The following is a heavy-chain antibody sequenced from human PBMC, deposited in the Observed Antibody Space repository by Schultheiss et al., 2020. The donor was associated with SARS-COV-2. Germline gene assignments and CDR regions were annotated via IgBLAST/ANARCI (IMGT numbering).Heavy chain of an antibody. V-gene: IGHV3-11*03. CDR1: GFTFSDYY. CDR2: ISSSSSYT. J-gene: IGHJ5*02. Sequence: GGSLRLSCAASGFTFSDYYMSWIRQAPGKGLEWVSYISSSSSYTNYADSVKGRFTISRDNAKNSLYLQMNSLRAEDTAVYYCARLFPTYYYDRSGYYVDQWGQGTLVTVSS. D-gene: IGHD3-22*01. CDR3: ARLFPTYYYDRSGYYVDQ.